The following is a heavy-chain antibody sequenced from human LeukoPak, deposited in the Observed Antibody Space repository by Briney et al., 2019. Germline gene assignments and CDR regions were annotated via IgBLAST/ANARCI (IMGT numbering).Heavy chain of an antibody. CDR1: GYTFTGYY. J-gene: IGHJ6*02. CDR2: INPNSGGT. D-gene: IGHD3-9*01. Sequence: ASVKVSCKASGYTFTGYYMHWVRQAPGQGLEWMGWINPNSGGTNYAQKFQGRVTMTRDTSISTAYMELSRLRSDDTAVYYCARGVRYFDWLSDYYYYGMDVWGQGTTVTVSS. V-gene: IGHV1-2*02. CDR3: ARGVRYFDWLSDYYYYGMDV.